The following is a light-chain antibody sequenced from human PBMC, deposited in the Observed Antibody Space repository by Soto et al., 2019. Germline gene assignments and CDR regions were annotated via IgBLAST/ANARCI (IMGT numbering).Light chain of an antibody. CDR3: QQRSSYPIT. Sequence: DIQLTQSPSFLSASVGDGVTITCRASQGISSYLAWYQQKPGKAPKLLIYDASTLQSGVPSRFSGSGAGTEFTLTISILQPEDFATYYCQQRSSYPITFGQGTRLEIK. V-gene: IGKV1-9*01. CDR2: DAS. CDR1: QGISSY. J-gene: IGKJ5*01.